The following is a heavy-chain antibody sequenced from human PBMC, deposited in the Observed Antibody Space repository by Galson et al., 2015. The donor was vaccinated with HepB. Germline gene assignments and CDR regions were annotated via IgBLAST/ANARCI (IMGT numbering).Heavy chain of an antibody. D-gene: IGHD3-22*01. J-gene: IGHJ4*02. CDR1: GYIFTDYY. CDR2: INPNSGGT. CDR3: ARVGSPEDSSGADY. V-gene: IGHV1-2*06. Sequence: SVKVSCEASGYIFTDYYMHWVRQAPGQGLEWMGRINPNSGGTNYAQKFQGRVTMTRGTSISTAYMELSRLRSDDTAVYYCARVGSPEDSSGADYWGQGTLVTVSS.